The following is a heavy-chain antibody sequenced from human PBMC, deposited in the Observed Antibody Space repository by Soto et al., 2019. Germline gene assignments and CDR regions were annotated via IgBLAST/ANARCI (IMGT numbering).Heavy chain of an antibody. V-gene: IGHV4-31*03. CDR2: IYYSGST. Sequence: SETLSLTCTVSGGSISSGGYYWSWIRQHPGKGLEWIGYIYYSGSTYYNPSLKSRVTISVDTSKNQFSLKLSSVTAADTAVYYCARVGTGNDLPLMDVWGQGTTVTVSS. CDR1: GGSISSGGYY. CDR3: ARVGTGNDLPLMDV. J-gene: IGHJ6*02. D-gene: IGHD1-1*01.